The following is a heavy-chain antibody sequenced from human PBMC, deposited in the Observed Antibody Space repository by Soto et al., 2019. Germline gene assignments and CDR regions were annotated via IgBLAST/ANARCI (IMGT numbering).Heavy chain of an antibody. V-gene: IGHV4-4*02. CDR1: GVSLTSGNW. CDR2: IFHDGTA. Sequence: PSETLSLTCAVSGVSLTSGNWWTWVRQPPQRGLEYIGEIFHDGTANYYPSFERRVAMSVDTSRNQFSLKLTSVTAADTAVYFCARLVYDTRLNYMYFDFWGPGTLVTVS. D-gene: IGHD3-10*01. CDR3: ARLVYDTRLNYMYFDF. J-gene: IGHJ4*02.